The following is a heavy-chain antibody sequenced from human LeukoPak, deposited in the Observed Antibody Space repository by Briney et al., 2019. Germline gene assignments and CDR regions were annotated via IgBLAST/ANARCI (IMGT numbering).Heavy chain of an antibody. Sequence: SETLSLTCAVYGGSFSGYYWSWIRQPPGKGLEWIGEINHSGSTNYNPSLKSRVTISVDTSKSQFSLKLSSVTAADTAVYYCARANDSSGYRHFDYWGQGTLVTVSS. D-gene: IGHD3-22*01. V-gene: IGHV4-34*01. J-gene: IGHJ4*02. CDR1: GGSFSGYY. CDR2: INHSGST. CDR3: ARANDSSGYRHFDY.